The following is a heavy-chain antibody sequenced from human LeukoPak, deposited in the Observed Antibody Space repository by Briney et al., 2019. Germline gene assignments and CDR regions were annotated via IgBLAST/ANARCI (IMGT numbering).Heavy chain of an antibody. D-gene: IGHD2-2*01. CDR2: ISAYNGNT. CDR1: GYTFTSYG. CDR3: ARDAPGSLLDPLLLALDY. Sequence: ASVKVSCKASGYTFTSYGISWVRQAPGQGLEWMGWISAYNGNTNYAQKLQGRVTMTTDTSTSTAYMELRSLRSDDTAVYYCARDAPGSLLDPLLLALDYWGQGTLVTVSS. J-gene: IGHJ4*02. V-gene: IGHV1-18*01.